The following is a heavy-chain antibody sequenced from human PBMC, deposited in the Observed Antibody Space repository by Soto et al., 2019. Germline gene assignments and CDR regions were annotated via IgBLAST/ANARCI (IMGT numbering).Heavy chain of an antibody. J-gene: IGHJ5*02. V-gene: IGHV3-30*18. CDR3: AKDRSSGSPAWFDP. CDR1: GFSFRSYG. CDR2: ISNDGSYK. Sequence: QMQLVESGGGVVQPGRSLRLSCAASGFSFRSYGMHWVRQDPGKGLDWVAVISNDGSYKYYEDSVKGRFTVSRDNSKNTLYLQMNSLRADDTGVYYCAKDRSSGSPAWFDPRCPGTLVTVSS. D-gene: IGHD3-22*01.